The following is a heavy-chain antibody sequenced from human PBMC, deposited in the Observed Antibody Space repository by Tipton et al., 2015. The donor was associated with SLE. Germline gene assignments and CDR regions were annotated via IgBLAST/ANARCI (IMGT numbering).Heavy chain of an antibody. D-gene: IGHD2-2*01. J-gene: IGHJ6*03. CDR1: GGSISSGGYS. CDR3: ARDSRYQLTYYYMDV. CDR2: IYHSGST. V-gene: IGHV4-30-2*01. Sequence: TLSLTCAVSGGSISSGGYSWSWIRQPPGKGLEWIGYIYHSGSTYYNPSLKSRVTISVDTSKNQFSLKLSSVTAADTAVYYCARDSRYQLTYYYMDVWGKGTTVTVSS.